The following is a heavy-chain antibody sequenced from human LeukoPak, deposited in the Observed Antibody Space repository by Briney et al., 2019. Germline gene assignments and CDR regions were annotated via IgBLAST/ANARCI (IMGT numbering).Heavy chain of an antibody. J-gene: IGHJ4*02. CDR3: ARERRDCSGGSCYPYYFDY. CDR2: ISSSGSNI. CDR1: GFTFSSYE. D-gene: IGHD2-15*01. Sequence: PGGSLRLSCAASGFTFSSYEMNWVRQAPGKGLEWVSYISSSGSNIYYADSVKGRFTISRDNAKNSLYLQMNSLRAEDTAVYYCARERRDCSGGSCYPYYFDYWGQGTLVTVSS. V-gene: IGHV3-48*03.